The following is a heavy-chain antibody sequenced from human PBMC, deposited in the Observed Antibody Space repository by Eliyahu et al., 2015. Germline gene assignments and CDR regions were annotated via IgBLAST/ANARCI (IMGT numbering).Heavy chain of an antibody. D-gene: IGHD7-27*01. CDR1: GGSISRGGYY. V-gene: IGHV4-31*03. CDR3: ARPYHNDVGNDAFHI. Sequence: QVQLQESGPGLVKPSQTLSLTCTVSGGSISRGGYYWTWIRQHPGKGLEWIGYIYYTGSTHYNPSLKSRVSMSVDTSKNQFSLKLTSVTAADTAVYYCARPYHNDVGNDAFHIWGQGTMVTVSS. J-gene: IGHJ3*02. CDR2: IYYTGST.